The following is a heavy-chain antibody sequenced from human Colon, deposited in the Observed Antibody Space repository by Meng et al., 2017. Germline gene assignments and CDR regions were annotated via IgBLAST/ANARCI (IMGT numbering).Heavy chain of an antibody. CDR2: IRYDGSNI. V-gene: IGHV3-33*08. J-gene: IGHJ4*02. D-gene: IGHD1/OR15-1a*01. CDR1: CCSLRSNW. Sequence: VPPQESAPGLVHPSGTLSLTCAVSCCSLRSNWWSWVRQPPGKGLECVAVIRYDGSNINYADSVKGRFTISRDNSKNTLSLQMNSLRVEDTAVYYCVRDGVGGTTFFGYFDYWGQGALVTVSS. CDR3: VRDGVGGTTFFGYFDY.